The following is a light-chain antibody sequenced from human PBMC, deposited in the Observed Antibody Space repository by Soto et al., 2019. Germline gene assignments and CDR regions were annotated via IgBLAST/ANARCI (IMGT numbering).Light chain of an antibody. CDR1: SSDVGGYKY. V-gene: IGLV2-11*01. Sequence: QSALTQPRSVSESPGQSVTISCSGTSSDVGGYKYVSWYRQHPGEAPKLMIYDVSKRPSGVPDRFSGSKSGSTASLTISGLQAEDEADYYCCSYAGSATWVFGGGTKLTVL. CDR2: DVS. J-gene: IGLJ3*02. CDR3: CSYAGSATWV.